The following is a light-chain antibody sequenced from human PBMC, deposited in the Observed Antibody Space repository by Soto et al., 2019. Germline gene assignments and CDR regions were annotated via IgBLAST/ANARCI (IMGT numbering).Light chain of an antibody. V-gene: IGKV1-5*01. J-gene: IGKJ4*01. CDR1: QSISSW. Sequence: DIQMTQSPSTLSASVGDRVTITCRASQSISSWLAWYPQKPGRAPNLLIYDVSSYGSAVSSRFSGRGPSTECALTISSLQPDDFATYYCQQYNSYSLFGGGTKVDI. CDR3: QQYNSYSL. CDR2: DVS.